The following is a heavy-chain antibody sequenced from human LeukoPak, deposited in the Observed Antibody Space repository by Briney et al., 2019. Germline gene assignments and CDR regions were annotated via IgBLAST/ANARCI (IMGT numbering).Heavy chain of an antibody. Sequence: TGGSLRLSCAASGFTFSDYYMGWIRQAPGKGLEWVSYITNNGRKTYYADSVKGRFTISRDNAKYSLYLQINRLRDEDTAVYYCALQGGDARLTKLRGVVIHNFHFWGQGTLVTVSS. D-gene: IGHD3-10*01. CDR2: ITNNGRKT. CDR1: GFTFSDYY. J-gene: IGHJ4*02. V-gene: IGHV3-11*04. CDR3: ALQGGDARLTKLRGVVIHNFHF.